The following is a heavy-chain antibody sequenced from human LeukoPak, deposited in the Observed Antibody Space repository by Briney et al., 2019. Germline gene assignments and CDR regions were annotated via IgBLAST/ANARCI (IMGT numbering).Heavy chain of an antibody. CDR2: IYHSGST. V-gene: IGHV4-30-2*01. CDR1: GGSISSGGYS. J-gene: IGHJ3*02. D-gene: IGHD2-15*01. Sequence: SQTLSLTCAVSGGSISSGGYSRSWIRQPPGKGLEWIGYIYHSGSTYYNPSLKSRVTISVDRSKNQFSLKLSSVTAADTAVYYCARTEIHCSGGSCYPDAFDIWGQGTMVTVSS. CDR3: ARTEIHCSGGSCYPDAFDI.